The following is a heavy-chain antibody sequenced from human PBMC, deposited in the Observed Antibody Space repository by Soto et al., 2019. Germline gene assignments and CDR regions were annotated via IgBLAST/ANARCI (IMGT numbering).Heavy chain of an antibody. CDR2: ISYDGSSK. CDR1: GFTFSSYA. D-gene: IGHD5-12*01. Sequence: QVQLVESGGGVVQPGMSLRLSCAASGFTFSSYAMHWVRQAPGKGLEWVAVISYDGSSKYFADSVKGRFTISRDNSKNALYLQMNSLRAEDTAVYYCARDYYRFNSGYGFSIDVWGQGTTVTVSS. J-gene: IGHJ6*02. CDR3: ARDYYRFNSGYGFSIDV. V-gene: IGHV3-30-3*01.